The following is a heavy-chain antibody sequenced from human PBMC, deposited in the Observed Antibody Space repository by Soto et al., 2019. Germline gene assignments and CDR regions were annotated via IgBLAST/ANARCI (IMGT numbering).Heavy chain of an antibody. CDR2: IYYIGNT. Sequence: SETLSLTCSVSGCSMRSSNYYWAWIRQPPGKGLEWIGSIYYIGNTYYNPSLKSRVTMSVDTSKNQFSLKVTSVTAADTAIYYCAREDRTNGYNYDYWGQGTLVLVPS. D-gene: IGHD1-1*01. CDR1: GCSMRSSNYY. V-gene: IGHV4-39*01. CDR3: AREDRTNGYNYDY. J-gene: IGHJ4*02.